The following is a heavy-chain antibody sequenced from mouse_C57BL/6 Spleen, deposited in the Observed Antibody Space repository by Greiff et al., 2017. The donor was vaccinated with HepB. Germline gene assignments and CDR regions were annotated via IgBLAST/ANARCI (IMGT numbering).Heavy chain of an antibody. D-gene: IGHD2-3*01. V-gene: IGHV1-80*01. CDR3: ARGDDDGYYDAMDY. J-gene: IGHJ4*01. CDR2: IYPGDGDT. CDR1: GYAFSSYW. Sequence: VQLQQSGAELVKPGASVKISCKASGYAFSSYWMNWVKQRPGKGLEWIGQIYPGDGDTNYNGKFKGKATLTADKSSSPAYMQLSSLSSEESAVYFCARGDDDGYYDAMDYWSQGTSVTVSS.